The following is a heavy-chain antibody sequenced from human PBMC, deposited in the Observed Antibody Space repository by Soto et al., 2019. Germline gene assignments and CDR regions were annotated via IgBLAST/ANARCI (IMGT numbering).Heavy chain of an antibody. Sequence: SVKVSCKASGDTFSSYAISWVRQAPGQGLEWMGGIIPIFGTANYAQKFQGRVTITADESTSTAYMELSSLRSEDTAVYYCARDGSGYRSRASPMDVWGQGTTVTVSS. J-gene: IGHJ6*02. V-gene: IGHV1-69*13. CDR3: ARDGSGYRSRASPMDV. D-gene: IGHD3-22*01. CDR2: IIPIFGTA. CDR1: GDTFSSYA.